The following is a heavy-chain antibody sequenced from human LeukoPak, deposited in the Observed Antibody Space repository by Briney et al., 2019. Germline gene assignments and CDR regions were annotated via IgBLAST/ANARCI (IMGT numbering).Heavy chain of an antibody. J-gene: IGHJ4*02. CDR2: IWYDGSNK. Sequence: GGSLRLPCAASGFTFSTYGMHWVRQAPGKGLEWGEFIWYDGSNKYYADSVKGRFTISRDNSKNTLYLQMNSLRAEDTAVYYCARAWMYGDYVRPVDYWGQGTLVTVSS. CDR1: GFTFSTYG. CDR3: ARAWMYGDYVRPVDY. V-gene: IGHV3-33*01. D-gene: IGHD4-17*01.